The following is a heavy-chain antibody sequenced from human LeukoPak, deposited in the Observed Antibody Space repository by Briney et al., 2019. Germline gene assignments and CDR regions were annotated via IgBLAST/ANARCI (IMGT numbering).Heavy chain of an antibody. CDR1: GGSISSGGYY. CDR2: IYTSGST. J-gene: IGHJ5*02. CDR3: ARVGCSSTSCYDNWFDP. Sequence: SETLSLTCTVSGGSISSGGYYWSWIRQPAGKGLEWIGRIYTSGSTNYNPSLKSRVTISVDTSKNQFSLKLSSVTAADTAVYYCARVGCSSTSCYDNWFDPWGQGTLVTVSS. V-gene: IGHV4-61*02. D-gene: IGHD2-2*01.